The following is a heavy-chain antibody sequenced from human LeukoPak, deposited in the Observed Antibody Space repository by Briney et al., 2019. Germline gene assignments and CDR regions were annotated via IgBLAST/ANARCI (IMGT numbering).Heavy chain of an antibody. CDR1: GFTFSSYA. Sequence: GGSLRLSCAASGFTFSSYAMSWVRQAPGKGLEWVSAISGSGGSTYYADSVKGRFTISRDNSKNTLYLQMNSLRAEDTAVYYXXKQDHIVVVPAAIYFYYWGQGTLVTVSS. CDR2: ISGSGGST. D-gene: IGHD2-2*01. V-gene: IGHV3-23*01. J-gene: IGHJ4*02. CDR3: XKQDHIVVVPAAIYFYY.